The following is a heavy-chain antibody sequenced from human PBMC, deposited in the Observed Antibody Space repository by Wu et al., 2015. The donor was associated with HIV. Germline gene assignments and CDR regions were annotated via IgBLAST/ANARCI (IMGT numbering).Heavy chain of an antibody. CDR2: INHNSGGA. CDR1: GDIFSDYG. V-gene: IGHV1-2*02. CDR3: ARDWTLSAGY. Sequence: QVQLVQSGAEVKKPGASVKVSCRASGDIFSDYGVHWVRQAPGQGLEWMGWINHNSGGATYAQKFHGRVAMTRDTSINTAYMELSRLTSDDTAIYYCARDWTLSAGYWGQGTLVTVSS. D-gene: IGHD3/OR15-3a*01. J-gene: IGHJ4*02.